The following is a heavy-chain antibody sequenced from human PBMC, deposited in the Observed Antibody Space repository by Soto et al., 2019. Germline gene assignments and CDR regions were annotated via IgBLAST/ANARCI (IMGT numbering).Heavy chain of an antibody. CDR2: IYHSGST. D-gene: IGHD4-17*01. J-gene: IGHJ5*02. CDR3: ARARLIYGDFTENWFDP. Sequence: PSETLSLTCAVSCGSISSGGYSWSWIRQPPGKGLEWIGYIYHSGSTYYNPSLKSRVTISVDRSKNQFSLKLSSVTAADTAVYYCARARLIYGDFTENWFDPWGQGTLVTVSS. CDR1: CGSISSGGYS. V-gene: IGHV4-30-2*01.